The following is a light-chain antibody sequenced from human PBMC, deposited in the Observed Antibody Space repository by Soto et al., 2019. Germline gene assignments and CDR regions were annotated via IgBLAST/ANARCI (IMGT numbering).Light chain of an antibody. Sequence: QSALTQPASVSGSPGQSITISCTGTSSDVGGYNYVSWYQQHPGKAPKLMIXXXXXXXXXXXXXXXXXXXGNTASLTISGXXXXXXXXXYCSSYTSSSTYVFGTGTKVTVL. V-gene: IGLV2-14*01. CDR1: SSDVGGYNY. CDR3: SSYTSSSTYV. J-gene: IGLJ1*01. CDR2: XXX.